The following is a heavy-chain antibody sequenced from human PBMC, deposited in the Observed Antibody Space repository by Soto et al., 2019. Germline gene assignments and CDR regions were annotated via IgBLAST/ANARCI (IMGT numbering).Heavy chain of an antibody. J-gene: IGHJ5*02. Sequence: GGSLRLSCAASGFTFSSYWMSWVRQAPGKGLEWVANIKQDGSEKYYVDSVKGRFTISRDNAKNSLYLQMNSLRAEDTAVYYCARGRNWKARGVDPWGQGTLVTVSS. D-gene: IGHD1-1*01. CDR2: IKQDGSEK. CDR3: ARGRNWKARGVDP. CDR1: GFTFSSYW. V-gene: IGHV3-7*01.